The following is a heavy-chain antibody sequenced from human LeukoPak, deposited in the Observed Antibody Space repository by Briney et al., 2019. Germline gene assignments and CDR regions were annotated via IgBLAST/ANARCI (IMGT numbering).Heavy chain of an antibody. CDR3: ARVPWDSSGWYYFDY. J-gene: IGHJ4*02. Sequence: GGSLRLSCAASGFTFSDYYVSWIRQAPGKGLEWVSYISSSGSTIYYADSVKGRFTISRDNAKNSLYLQMNSLRAEDTAVYYCARVPWDSSGWYYFDYWGQGTLVTVSS. D-gene: IGHD6-19*01. CDR2: ISSSGSTI. CDR1: GFTFSDYY. V-gene: IGHV3-11*01.